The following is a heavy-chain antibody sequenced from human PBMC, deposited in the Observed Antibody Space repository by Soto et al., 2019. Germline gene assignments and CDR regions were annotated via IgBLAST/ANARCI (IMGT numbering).Heavy chain of an antibody. CDR2: ISWDGGSI. CDR3: AKEGNGGSSLDS. V-gene: IGHV3-43*01. J-gene: IGHJ5*01. CDR1: GFKFDDYM. D-gene: IGHD2-15*01. Sequence: GGSLRLSCEASGFKFDDYMMHWVRQAPGKGLEWISLISWDGGSIDYADSIKGRFTVSRDNSKTSLYLHMDSLTSDDTAIYFCAKEGNGGSSLDSWGQGTLITVSS.